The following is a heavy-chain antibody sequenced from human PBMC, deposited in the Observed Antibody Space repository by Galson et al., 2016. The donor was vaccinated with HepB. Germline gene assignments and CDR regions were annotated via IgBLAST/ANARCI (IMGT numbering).Heavy chain of an antibody. D-gene: IGHD3-3*01. CDR3: ARGPSREWLLYYYYYYGMDV. CDR2: INPSGGST. V-gene: IGHV1-46*01. J-gene: IGHJ6*02. CDR1: GYTLTSYY. Sequence: SVKVSCKASGYTLTSYYMHWVRQAPGQGLEWMGIINPSGGSTSYAQKFQGRVTMTRDTSTSTVYMELSSLRSEDTAVYYRARGPSREWLLYYYYYYGMDVWGQGTTVTVSS.